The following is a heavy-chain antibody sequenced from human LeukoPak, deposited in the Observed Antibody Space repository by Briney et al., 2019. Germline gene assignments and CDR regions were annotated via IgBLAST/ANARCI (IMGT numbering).Heavy chain of an antibody. CDR1: GGSFSGYY. V-gene: IGHV4-34*01. Sequence: SETLSLTCAVYGGSFSGYYWSWIRQPPGKGLEWIGEIYHSGSTNYNPSLKSRVTISVDTSKNQFSLKLSSVTAADTAVYYCARRPANYGSGSYYRRGIDYWGQGTLVTVSS. CDR3: ARRPANYGSGSYYRRGIDY. J-gene: IGHJ4*02. CDR2: IYHSGST. D-gene: IGHD3-10*01.